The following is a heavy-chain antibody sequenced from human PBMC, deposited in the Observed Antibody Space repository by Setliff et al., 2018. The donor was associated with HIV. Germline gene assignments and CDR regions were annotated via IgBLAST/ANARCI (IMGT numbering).Heavy chain of an antibody. CDR1: GGSISSYH. Sequence: PSETLSLTCTVSGGSISSYHWTWIRQPPGKGLEWIGYIYYSGSTNYNPSLKSRVTISVDTSKNQFSLKLSSVTAADTAVYYCAREGLAVAGLNWFDPWGQGTLVTVSS. D-gene: IGHD6-19*01. CDR3: AREGLAVAGLNWFDP. CDR2: IYYSGST. V-gene: IGHV4-59*01. J-gene: IGHJ5*02.